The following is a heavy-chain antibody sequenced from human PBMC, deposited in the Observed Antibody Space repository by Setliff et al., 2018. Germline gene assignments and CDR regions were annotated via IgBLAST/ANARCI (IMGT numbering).Heavy chain of an antibody. Sequence: LSCEASGFTFTSYWMSWVRQAPGKGLEWVANIKQDGSEKYYVDSVKGRFAISRDNAKNSLYLQMNSLRAEDTAMYYCARDATYYDFWSDYSPDAFDIWGQGTMVTVSS. V-gene: IGHV3-7*01. CDR1: GFTFTSYW. CDR2: IKQDGSEK. CDR3: ARDATYYDFWSDYSPDAFDI. J-gene: IGHJ3*02. D-gene: IGHD3-3*01.